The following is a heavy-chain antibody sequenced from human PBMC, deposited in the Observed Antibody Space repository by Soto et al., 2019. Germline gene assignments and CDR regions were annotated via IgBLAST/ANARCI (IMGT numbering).Heavy chain of an antibody. V-gene: IGHV3-21*01. Sequence: GGSLRLSCAASGFTFSSYIMNWVRQAPGKGLEWVSSISSSSIYINYADSVKGRFTISRDNAKNSLYLQMNSLRAEDTAVYYCARDLSEYYDSSGYYKRGGFHYCGQGTMGTDS. CDR3: ARDLSEYYDSSGYYKRGGFHY. CDR2: ISSSSIYI. D-gene: IGHD3-22*01. J-gene: IGHJ4*02. CDR1: GFTFSSYI.